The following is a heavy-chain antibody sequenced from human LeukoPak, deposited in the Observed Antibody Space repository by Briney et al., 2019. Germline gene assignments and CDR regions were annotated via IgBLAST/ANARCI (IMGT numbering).Heavy chain of an antibody. CDR1: GFTFSSYG. V-gene: IGHV3-33*01. J-gene: IGHJ4*02. CDR2: IWYDGSNK. CDR3: ARVPLGSLVSFDY. Sequence: GGSLRLSCAASGFTFSSYGMHWVRQAPGKGLEWVAVIWYDGSNKYYADSVKGRFTISRDNSKNTLYLQMNSLRSEDTAVYYCARVPLGSLVSFDYWGQGTLVTVSS. D-gene: IGHD3-10*01.